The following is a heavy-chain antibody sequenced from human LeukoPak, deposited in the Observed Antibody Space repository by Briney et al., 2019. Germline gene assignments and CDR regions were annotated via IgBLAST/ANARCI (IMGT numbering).Heavy chain of an antibody. Sequence: PGGSLRLSCAASGFTVSSNYMTWVRQAPGKGLEWVSVIYSSDNTYYADSVKGRFTISRDNSKNTLYLQMNSLRAEDTAVYYCAKVYCSSTSCHNWFDPWGQGTLVTVSS. CDR3: AKVYCSSTSCHNWFDP. CDR1: GFTVSSNY. J-gene: IGHJ5*02. D-gene: IGHD2-2*01. CDR2: IYSSDNT. V-gene: IGHV3-53*01.